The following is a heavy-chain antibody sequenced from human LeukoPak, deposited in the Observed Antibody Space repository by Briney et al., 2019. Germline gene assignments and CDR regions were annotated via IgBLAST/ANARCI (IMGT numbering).Heavy chain of an antibody. CDR1: GFTFDDYG. CDR3: ARVPGRGYSMYYFDY. V-gene: IGHV3-20*04. D-gene: IGHD5-18*01. Sequence: GGSLRLSCAASGFTFDDYGMSWVRQAPGKGLEWVSGINRNGGSTGYADSVKGRFTISRDNAKNSLYLQMNSLRAEDTALYYCARVPGRGYSMYYFDYWGQGTLVTASS. CDR2: INRNGGST. J-gene: IGHJ4*02.